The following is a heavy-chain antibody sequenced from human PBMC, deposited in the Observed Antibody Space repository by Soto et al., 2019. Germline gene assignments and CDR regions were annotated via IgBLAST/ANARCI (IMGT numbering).Heavy chain of an antibody. Sequence: QVQLEQSGSEMKSPGASVKVSCKTSGYTFTSYGIIWVRQAPGRGLEWVARIDPYNGDRKFGQKFQGRVTLTTDRPRTTAYMELTSLTSDDTAVYYCARSPLPAGVLSWGSPAEKNYYYYYMDVWGKGTTVTVFS. D-gene: IGHD2-2*01. CDR2: IDPYNGDR. J-gene: IGHJ6*03. CDR3: ARSPLPAGVLSWGSPAEKNYYYYYMDV. CDR1: GYTFTSYG. V-gene: IGHV1-18*01.